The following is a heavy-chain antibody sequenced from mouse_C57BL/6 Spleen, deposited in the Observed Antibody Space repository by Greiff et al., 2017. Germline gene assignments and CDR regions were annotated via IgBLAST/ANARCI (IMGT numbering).Heavy chain of an antibody. Sequence: QVQLQQSGAELARPGASVKLSCKASGYTFTSYGISWVKQRTGQGLEWIGEIYPSSGNTYYNEKFKGKATLTADKSSSTAYMELRSLTSEDSAVDFCARKAERGRCDYWGQGTTLTVSS. CDR2: IYPSSGNT. CDR1: GYTFTSYG. J-gene: IGHJ2*01. D-gene: IGHD4-1*01. CDR3: ARKAERGRCDY. V-gene: IGHV1-81*01.